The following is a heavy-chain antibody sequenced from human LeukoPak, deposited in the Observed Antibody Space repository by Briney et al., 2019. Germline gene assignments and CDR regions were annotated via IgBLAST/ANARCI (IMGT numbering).Heavy chain of an antibody. CDR1: GGSISSSSYY. D-gene: IGHD5-12*01. CDR2: INHSGST. CDR3: ATSATIG. Sequence: SETLSLTCTVSGGSISSSSYYWGWIRQPPGKGLEWIGEINHSGSTNYNPSLKSRVTISVDTSKNQFSLKLSSVTAADTAVYYCATSATIGWGQGTLVTVSS. J-gene: IGHJ4*02. V-gene: IGHV4-39*07.